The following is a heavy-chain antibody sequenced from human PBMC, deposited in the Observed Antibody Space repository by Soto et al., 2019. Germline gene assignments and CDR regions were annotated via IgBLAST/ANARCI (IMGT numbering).Heavy chain of an antibody. CDR3: ARGYNWFDP. J-gene: IGHJ5*02. V-gene: IGHV4-59*12. Sequence: QVQLQESGPGLVEPSETLSLTCSVSGDSISSSYWSWIRQPPGKGLEWIGYIYYSGSTNYNPSLKSRVIISLDTSKNQFSLKLSSVTAADTAVHYCARGYNWFDPWGQGTLVTVSS. CDR2: IYYSGST. CDR1: GDSISSSY.